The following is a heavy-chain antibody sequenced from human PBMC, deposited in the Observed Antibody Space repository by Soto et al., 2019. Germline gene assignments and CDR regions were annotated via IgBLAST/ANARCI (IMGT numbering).Heavy chain of an antibody. J-gene: IGHJ6*02. V-gene: IGHV5-51*01. D-gene: IGHD3-16*01. CDR1: GCEFVTNW. CDR3: ALTGGFAPVYGFDV. CDR2: IYLGDSDT. Sequence: PVESLRISCTGHGCEFVTNWSGWVRQRPGKGLEWMGMIYLGDSDTRYSPSFEGQVTLSADRSTSTVFLEWSFLKTSDTAMYFCALTGGFAPVYGFDVWGQGTSVTVSS.